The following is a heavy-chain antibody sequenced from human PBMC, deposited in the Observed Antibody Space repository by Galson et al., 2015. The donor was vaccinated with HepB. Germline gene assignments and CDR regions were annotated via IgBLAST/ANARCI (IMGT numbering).Heavy chain of an antibody. Sequence: SLRLSCAASGFTFSSYSMNWVRQAPGKGLEWVSSISSSSSYIYYADSVKGRFTISRDNAKNSLYLQMNRLRADDTAMYYCARLFARMDDYWGQGTLVTVSS. J-gene: IGHJ4*02. CDR2: ISSSSSYI. CDR1: GFTFSSYS. CDR3: ARLFARMDDY. D-gene: IGHD2-8*01. V-gene: IGHV3-21*04.